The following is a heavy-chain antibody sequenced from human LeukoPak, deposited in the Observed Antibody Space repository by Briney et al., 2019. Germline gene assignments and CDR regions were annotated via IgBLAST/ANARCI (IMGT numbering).Heavy chain of an antibody. J-gene: IGHJ4*02. CDR3: AVITMMPPPH. Sequence: GGSLRLSCAASGFTFSSYSMNWARQAPGKGLEWVSSISSSSSYIYYPDSVKGRFTISRDNAKNSLYLQMNSLRAEDTAVYYCAVITMMPPPHWGQGTLVTVSS. D-gene: IGHD3-22*01. V-gene: IGHV3-21*01. CDR2: ISSSSSYI. CDR1: GFTFSSYS.